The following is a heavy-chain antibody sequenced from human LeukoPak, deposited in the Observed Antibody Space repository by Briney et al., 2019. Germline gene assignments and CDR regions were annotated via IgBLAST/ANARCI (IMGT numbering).Heavy chain of an antibody. J-gene: IGHJ4*02. CDR2: IYYSGST. V-gene: IGHV4-39*07. D-gene: IGHD3-10*01. Sequence: SETLSLTCTVSGGSISSGSYYWGWIRQPPGKGLEWIGSIYYSGSTYYNPSLKSRVTISVDTSKNQFSLKLSSVTAADTAVYYCARDGGPGTPFDYWGQGTLVTVSS. CDR1: GGSISSGSYY. CDR3: ARDGGPGTPFDY.